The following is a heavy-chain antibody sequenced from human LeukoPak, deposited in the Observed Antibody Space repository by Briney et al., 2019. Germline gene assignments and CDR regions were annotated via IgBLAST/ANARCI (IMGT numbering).Heavy chain of an antibody. CDR2: IYSGGST. D-gene: IGHD3-10*01. CDR3: TRVAGVRGVRYFYYMDV. V-gene: IGHV3-66*01. Sequence: TGGSLRLSCAASGFTVSSNYMSWVRQAPGKGLEWVSVIYSGGSTYYADSVKGRFTISRDDSKSIAYLQFTSLKTEDTAVYYCTRVAGVRGVRYFYYMDVWGKGTTVTVSS. J-gene: IGHJ6*03. CDR1: GFTVSSNY.